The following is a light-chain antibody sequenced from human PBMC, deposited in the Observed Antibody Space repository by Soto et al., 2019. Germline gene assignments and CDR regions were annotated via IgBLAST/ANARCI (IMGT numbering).Light chain of an antibody. CDR1: QDVSNW. V-gene: IGKV1-12*02. J-gene: IGKJ2*01. Sequence: DLQMTQSPSSVSASVGDRVTITCRASQDVSNWLAWYQQKPGKAPNLLIYATSTLQSGVPSRFSGSGSGTDFSLTISSLQPEDFATYYCQQANSFPYTFGQGTKVEIK. CDR3: QQANSFPYT. CDR2: ATS.